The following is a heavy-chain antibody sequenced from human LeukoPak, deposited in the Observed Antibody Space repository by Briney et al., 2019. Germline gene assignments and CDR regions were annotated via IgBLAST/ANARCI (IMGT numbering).Heavy chain of an antibody. D-gene: IGHD5-24*01. J-gene: IGHJ4*02. Sequence: GGSLRLSCAASGFTFSSYAMSWVRQAPGKGLEWVSGISGSGDNTYYADSVKGRFTISRDNSKNTLYVQVNSLGTEDTAAYYCARVGDGYSYWGQGTLVTVSS. V-gene: IGHV3-23*01. CDR3: ARVGDGYSY. CDR2: ISGSGDNT. CDR1: GFTFSSYA.